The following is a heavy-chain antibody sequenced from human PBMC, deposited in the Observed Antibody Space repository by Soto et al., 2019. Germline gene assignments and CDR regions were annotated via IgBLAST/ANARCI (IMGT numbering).Heavy chain of an antibody. Sequence: ASETLSLTCAVSSASLDSDNWSWIRQPPGKGLEWIGYIYHNGRTNYNPSLKGRVAISIDKSKNQFSLKLMSVSAADTAVYYCGRLEGLATISYYFDYWGQGALVTVSS. V-gene: IGHV4-59*08. D-gene: IGHD3-9*01. CDR3: GRLEGLATISYYFDY. CDR2: IYHNGRT. J-gene: IGHJ4*02. CDR1: SASLDSDN.